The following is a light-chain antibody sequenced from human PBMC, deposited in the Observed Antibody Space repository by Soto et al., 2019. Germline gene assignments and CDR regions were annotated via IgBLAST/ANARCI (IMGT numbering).Light chain of an antibody. CDR3: SSYTSISSLGV. J-gene: IGLJ1*01. V-gene: IGLV2-14*01. CDR2: EVS. Sequence: QSALTQPASVSGSLGQSITMSCTGTGSDVGSYKYVSWYQQHPGKAPKLIIFEVSNRPSGVSDRFSGSKSGNTASLTISGLQAEDETEYYCSSYTSISSLGVFGTGTKLTVL. CDR1: GSDVGSYKY.